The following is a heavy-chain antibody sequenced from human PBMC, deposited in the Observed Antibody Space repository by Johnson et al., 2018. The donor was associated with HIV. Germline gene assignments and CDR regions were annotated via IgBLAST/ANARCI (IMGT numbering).Heavy chain of an antibody. CDR3: AKKLGPGAISDGGAFDI. CDR1: GFTFDDYG. V-gene: IGHV3-20*04. Sequence: VQLVESGGGVVRPGGSLRLSCAASGFTFDDYGMSWVRQAPGKGLEWVSGISWKSGSIGYADSVKGRFTISRDNAKNSLYLQMNSLRAEDTALYYCAKKLGPGAISDGGAFDIWGQGTMVTVSS. D-gene: IGHD2-21*01. CDR2: ISWKSGSI. J-gene: IGHJ3*02.